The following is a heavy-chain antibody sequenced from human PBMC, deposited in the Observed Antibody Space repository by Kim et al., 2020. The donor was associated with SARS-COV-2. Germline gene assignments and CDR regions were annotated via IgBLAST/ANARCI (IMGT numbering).Heavy chain of an antibody. V-gene: IGHV1-2*02. Sequence: PKRGDTNYAQKFQGRVTMTRETSISTAYMGLSRLRSDDTAVYYCARAWDYWGQGTLVTVSS. CDR2: PKRGDT. J-gene: IGHJ4*02. CDR3: ARAWDY.